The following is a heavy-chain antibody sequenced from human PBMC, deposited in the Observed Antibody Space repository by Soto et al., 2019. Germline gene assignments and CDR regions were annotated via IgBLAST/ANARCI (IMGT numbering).Heavy chain of an antibody. CDR1: GLTFSSYA. Sequence: GGSLRLSCAASGLTFSSYAMSWVRQAPGKGLEWVSAISGSGGSTYYADSVKGRFTISRDNSKNTLYLQMNSLRAEDTAVYYCAKEVGKYYYDSSGYPPPFGYWGQGTLVTVSS. J-gene: IGHJ4*02. D-gene: IGHD3-22*01. CDR3: AKEVGKYYYDSSGYPPPFGY. V-gene: IGHV3-23*01. CDR2: ISGSGGST.